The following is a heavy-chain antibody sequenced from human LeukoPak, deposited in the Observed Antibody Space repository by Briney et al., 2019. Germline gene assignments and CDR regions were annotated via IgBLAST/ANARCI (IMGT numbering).Heavy chain of an antibody. CDR1: GGSISSGDYY. V-gene: IGHV4-30-4*08. D-gene: IGHD4-17*01. Sequence: SETLSLTCTVSGGSISSGDYYWSWTRQPPGKGLEWIGYIYYSGSTYYNPSLKSRVTISVDTSKNQFSLKLSSVTAADTAVYYCARAPYGDSARFDYWGQGTLVTVSS. J-gene: IGHJ4*02. CDR2: IYYSGST. CDR3: ARAPYGDSARFDY.